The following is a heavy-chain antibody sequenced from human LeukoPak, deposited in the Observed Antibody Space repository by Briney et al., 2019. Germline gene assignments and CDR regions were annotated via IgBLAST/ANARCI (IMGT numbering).Heavy chain of an antibody. CDR3: AKYSSYYDSSGYYRNYYYYYMDV. V-gene: IGHV4-61*02. CDR1: GGSISSGSYY. D-gene: IGHD3-22*01. CDR2: IYTSGST. Sequence: SETLSLTCTVSGGSISSGSYYWSWIRQPAGKGLEWIGRIYTSGSTNYNPSLKSRVTISVDTSKNQFSLKLSSVTAADTAVYYCAKYSSYYDSSGYYRNYYYYYMDVWGKGTTVTVSS. J-gene: IGHJ6*03.